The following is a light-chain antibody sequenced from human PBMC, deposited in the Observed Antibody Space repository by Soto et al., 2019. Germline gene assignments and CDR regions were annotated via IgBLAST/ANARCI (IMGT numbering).Light chain of an antibody. V-gene: IGKV1-39*01. CDR3: QQSYSTPRT. Sequence: DIQMTQSPSSLSASIGDRVTITCRASQNINIFLNWYQHRPGKAPRLLIYGASTLQSGVPSRFSGSGSGTNFTLTISSLQPEDFATYYCQQSYSTPRTFGQGTKVEIK. CDR2: GAS. CDR1: QNINIF. J-gene: IGKJ1*01.